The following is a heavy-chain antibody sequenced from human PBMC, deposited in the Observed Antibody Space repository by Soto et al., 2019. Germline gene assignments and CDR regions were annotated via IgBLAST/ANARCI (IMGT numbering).Heavy chain of an antibody. J-gene: IGHJ4*02. V-gene: IGHV3-23*01. D-gene: IGHD3-16*01. CDR1: GFTFNNYA. Sequence: VSLRLSCTASGFTFNNYAMSWVRQAPGKGLEWVSLISATGGGTYYADSVKGRFSISRDNSKNTLYLQMNSLRAEDTAVYYCVKGRRAGGSSAFYFHFWGQGAQVTVSS. CDR2: ISATGGGT. CDR3: VKGRRAGGSSAFYFHF.